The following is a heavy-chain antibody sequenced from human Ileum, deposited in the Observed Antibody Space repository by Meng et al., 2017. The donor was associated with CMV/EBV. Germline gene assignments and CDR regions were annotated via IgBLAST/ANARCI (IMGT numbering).Heavy chain of an antibody. CDR2: ISASGGT. CDR3: ARLWNYGDPFDY. CDR1: GFTFSSYA. V-gene: IGHV1-2*02. Sequence: GESLKISCAASGFTFSSYAMSWVRQAPGKGLEWVSAISASGGTNYAQKFQGRVTMTRDTSISTAYMELSRLRSDDTAVYYCARLWNYGDPFDYWGQGTLVTVSS. D-gene: IGHD4-17*01. J-gene: IGHJ4*02.